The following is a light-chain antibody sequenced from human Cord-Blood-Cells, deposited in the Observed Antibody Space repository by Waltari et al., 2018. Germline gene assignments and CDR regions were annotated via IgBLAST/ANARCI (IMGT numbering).Light chain of an antibody. J-gene: IGKJ4*01. V-gene: IGKV1-8*01. CDR1: QGISSY. CDR3: QQYYRYPLT. CDR2: AAS. Sequence: ALRMTHSPSSFSASTGDSVTISCRASQGISSYFVLYPQKPGKAPKLLLYAASTLQSGVPLRFSGSGSGKDFPLTIRRLQSEDFATYYCQQYYRYPLTFGGGTKVEIK.